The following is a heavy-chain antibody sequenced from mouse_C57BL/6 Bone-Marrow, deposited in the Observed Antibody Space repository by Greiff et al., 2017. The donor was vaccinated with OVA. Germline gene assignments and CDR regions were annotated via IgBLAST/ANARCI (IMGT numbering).Heavy chain of an antibody. Sequence: EVQLMESGGGLVKPGGSLKLSCAASGFTFSDYGMHWVRQAPEKGLEWVAYISRGSGTIYYADTVKGRFTISRDNAKNTLFLQMTSLGSEDTAMYYCANLWFAYWGQGTLVTVSA. CDR3: ANLWFAY. CDR1: GFTFSDYG. V-gene: IGHV5-17*01. CDR2: ISRGSGTI. J-gene: IGHJ3*01.